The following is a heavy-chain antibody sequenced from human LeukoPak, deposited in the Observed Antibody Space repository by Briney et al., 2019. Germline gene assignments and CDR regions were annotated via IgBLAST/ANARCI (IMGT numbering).Heavy chain of an antibody. D-gene: IGHD2-15*01. CDR3: ARAKSTSGLVVVVAATLLFDY. CDR2: ISSSGSTI. Sequence: GGSLRLSCAASGLTFSSYEMNWVRQAPGKGLEWVSYISSSGSTIYYADSVKGRFTISRDNAKNTLYLQMNSLRAEDTAVYYCARAKSTSGLVVVVAATLLFDYWGQGTLVTVSS. CDR1: GLTFSSYE. V-gene: IGHV3-48*03. J-gene: IGHJ4*02.